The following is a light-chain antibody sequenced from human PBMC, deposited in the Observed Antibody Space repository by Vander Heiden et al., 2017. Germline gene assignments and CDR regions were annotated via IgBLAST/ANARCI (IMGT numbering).Light chain of an antibody. CDR3: SSYTSSSALGV. J-gene: IGLJ1*01. V-gene: IGLV2-14*01. CDR2: EVS. Sequence: QSALTQPASVSGSPAQSITISCTGTSSDVGGYNYVSWYQQHPGKAPKLMIYEVSTRPSGVSNRFSGSKSGNTASLTISGLQAEDEADYYCSSYTSSSALGVFGTGTKVTVL. CDR1: SSDVGGYNY.